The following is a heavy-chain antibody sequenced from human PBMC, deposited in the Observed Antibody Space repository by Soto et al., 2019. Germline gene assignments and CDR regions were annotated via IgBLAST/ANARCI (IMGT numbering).Heavy chain of an antibody. CDR1: GYTFTSYD. D-gene: IGHD3-10*01. V-gene: IGHV1-8*01. CDR2: MNPNSGNT. CDR3: TIDGFRGIDV. J-gene: IGHJ6*02. Sequence: QVQLVQSGAEVKKPGASVKDSCKASGYTFTSYDINWVRQATGQGLEWMGWMNPNSGNTGYAQKFQGRFTMTRNNALGTYYMELSSLRSQDMAVDYCTIDGFRGIDVWGQGAKLTVSS.